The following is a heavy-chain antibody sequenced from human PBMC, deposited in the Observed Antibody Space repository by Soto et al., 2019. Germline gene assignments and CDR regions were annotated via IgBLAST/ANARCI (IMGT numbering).Heavy chain of an antibody. CDR1: GYTFTNYG. D-gene: IGHD3-22*01. CDR3: ARDVGHYYDRRGYKMYFDY. CDR2: VSAYDGST. Sequence: QVQLVQSGAEVKKPGASVKVSCKVAGYTFTNYGISWVRQTPGQGLEWMGWVSAYDGSTNYAQKLQGRVTMNTDTSTSTAYMELRRLRSDDTAVYYCARDVGHYYDRRGYKMYFDYWGQGTLVTISS. V-gene: IGHV1-18*01. J-gene: IGHJ4*02.